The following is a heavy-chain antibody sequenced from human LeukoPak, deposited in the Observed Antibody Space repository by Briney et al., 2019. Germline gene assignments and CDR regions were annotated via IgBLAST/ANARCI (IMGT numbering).Heavy chain of an antibody. CDR3: ARDLDMGLRHAFDV. D-gene: IGHD2-2*03. CDR1: GYTFSSYY. Sequence: ASVKVSCKASGYTFSSYYIQWVRQAPGQGLEWMGWINPSSGGTEFAQRFQGRVTMTGDTSISTAYMELSRLTSDDTATYYCARDLDMGLRHAFDVWGQGTMVAVSS. CDR2: INPSSGGT. J-gene: IGHJ3*01. V-gene: IGHV1-2*02.